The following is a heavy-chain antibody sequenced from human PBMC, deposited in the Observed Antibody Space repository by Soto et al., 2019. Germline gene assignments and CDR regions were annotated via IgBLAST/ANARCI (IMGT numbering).Heavy chain of an antibody. CDR2: VNPDSGKT. J-gene: IGHJ5*02. CDR1: GYTFITYD. CDR3: ARGNWFDP. Sequence: QVQLVQSGAEVKKPGASVKVSCKASGYTFITYDINWVRQATGQGLEWVGWVNPDSGKTDYARKFQGRVTMTRNTSISTVYMELSVLRSGDTAVYYCARGNWFDPWGQGTLVTVSS. V-gene: IGHV1-8*01.